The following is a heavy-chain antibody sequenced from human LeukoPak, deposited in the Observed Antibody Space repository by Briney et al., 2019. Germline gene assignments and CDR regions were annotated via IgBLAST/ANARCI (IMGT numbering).Heavy chain of an antibody. CDR2: INSGSTTI. J-gene: IGHJ4*02. V-gene: IGHV3-48*01. CDR1: GFIFSSYS. Sequence: GALRLSCEASGFIFSSYSMNWVRQAPGKGLEWISKINSGSTTIYYKDSVRGRFTISRDNDKNSLSLQMNNLRVEDTAVYYCARDSPRLSYWGQGTLVTVSS. CDR3: ARDSPRLSY.